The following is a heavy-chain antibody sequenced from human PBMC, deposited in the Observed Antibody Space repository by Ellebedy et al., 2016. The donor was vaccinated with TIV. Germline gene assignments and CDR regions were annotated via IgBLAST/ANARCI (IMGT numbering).Heavy chain of an antibody. V-gene: IGHV1-69*13. CDR2: ITPILGTA. D-gene: IGHD6-19*01. J-gene: IGHJ4*02. Sequence: SVKVSXKTSGGNFRSYVISWVRRAPGQGLEWMGAITPILGTANYAQKLQGRVTITADESTSTVYMELSSLRSEDTAIYYCARLGVAGDWGQGTLVTVSS. CDR3: ARLGVAGD. CDR1: GGNFRSYV.